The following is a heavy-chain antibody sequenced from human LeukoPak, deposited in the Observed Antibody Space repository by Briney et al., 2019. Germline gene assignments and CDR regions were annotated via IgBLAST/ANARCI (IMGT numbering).Heavy chain of an antibody. V-gene: IGHV1-69*06. CDR2: IIPIFGTA. D-gene: IGHD2-8*01. J-gene: IGHJ6*03. Sequence: SVKVSCKASGGTFSSYAISWVRQAPGQGLEWMGGIIPIFGTANYAQKFQGRVTITADKSTSTAYMELSSLRSEDTAVYYCATGINALSANDYYYMDVWGKGTTVTISS. CDR3: ATGINALSANDYYYMDV. CDR1: GGTFSSYA.